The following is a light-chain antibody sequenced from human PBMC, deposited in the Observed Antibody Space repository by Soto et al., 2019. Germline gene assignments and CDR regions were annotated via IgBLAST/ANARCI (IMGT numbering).Light chain of an antibody. CDR1: SNDDGGYNF. J-gene: IGLJ2*01. Sequence: QSVLTQPRSVSGSPGQSVTISCTGTSNDDGGYNFVSWYQQHPGKVPKLFIYDVSRPPSGVPDCFSGSKSGNTASLTISGLQAEDEADYYCSSYFGSYTLVFCGGTKRTFL. CDR2: DVS. V-gene: IGLV2-11*01. CDR3: SSYFGSYTLV.